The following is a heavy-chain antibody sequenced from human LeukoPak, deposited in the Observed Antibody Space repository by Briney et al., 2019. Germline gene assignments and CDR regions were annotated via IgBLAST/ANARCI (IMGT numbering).Heavy chain of an antibody. CDR1: GFTFSSYA. J-gene: IGHJ4*02. CDR2: ISYDGSNK. CDR3: ARDNDSRDSPHFDY. V-gene: IGHV3-30*04. Sequence: PGRSLRLSCAASGFTFSSYAMHWVRQAPGKGLEWVAVISYDGSNKYYADSVKGRFTISRDNSKNTLYLQMNSLRAEDTAVYYCARDNDSRDSPHFDYWGQGTLVTVSS. D-gene: IGHD3-16*01.